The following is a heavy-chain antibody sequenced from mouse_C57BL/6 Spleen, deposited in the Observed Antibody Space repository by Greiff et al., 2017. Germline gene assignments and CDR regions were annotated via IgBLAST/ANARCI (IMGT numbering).Heavy chain of an antibody. CDR1: GYTFTSYW. V-gene: IGHV1-64*01. Sequence: QVQLQQPGAELVKPGASVKLSCKASGYTFTSYWMHWVKQRPGQGLEWIGMIHPNSGSTNYNEKFKSKATLTVDKSSSTAYMQLSSLTSEDAAVYYCARTTSRYGSTFDYWGQGTTLTVSS. CDR2: IHPNSGST. CDR3: ARTTSRYGSTFDY. J-gene: IGHJ2*01. D-gene: IGHD1-1*01.